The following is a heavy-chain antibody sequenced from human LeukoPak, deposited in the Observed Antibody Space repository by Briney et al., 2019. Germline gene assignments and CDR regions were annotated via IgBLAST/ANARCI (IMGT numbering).Heavy chain of an antibody. D-gene: IGHD3-9*01. CDR1: GFTFSSYA. CDR2: ISGSGGST. Sequence: GGSLRLSCAASGFTFSSYAMSWVRQAPGKGLNWVSAISGSGGSTYYADSVKGRFTISRDNSKNTLYLQMNSLRAEDPAVYYCAKGKYYDILTGYKYYFDYWGQGTLVTVSS. CDR3: AKGKYYDILTGYKYYFDY. V-gene: IGHV3-23*01. J-gene: IGHJ4*02.